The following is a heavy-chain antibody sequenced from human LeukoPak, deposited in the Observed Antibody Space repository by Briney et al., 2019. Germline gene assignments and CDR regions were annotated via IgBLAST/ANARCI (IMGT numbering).Heavy chain of an antibody. CDR2: IIPGGGGA. J-gene: IGHJ4*02. CDR1: GCSFVSYY. V-gene: IGHV1-46*01. D-gene: IGHD6-6*01. Sequence: ASVKVSCKASGCSFVSYYLHWVRQAPGQGLEWMGMIIPGGGGASYAQKFRGRVTMTTDMSTNSVNMELSSLTSEDTAEYYCARGGDSHYSSSSRFDNWGQGTLVTVSS. CDR3: ARGGDSHYSSSSRFDN.